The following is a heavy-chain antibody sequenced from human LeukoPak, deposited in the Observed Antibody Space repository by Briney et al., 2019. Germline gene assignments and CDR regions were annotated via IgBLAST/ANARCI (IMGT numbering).Heavy chain of an antibody. Sequence: ASVKVSCKASGYTFTSYDINWVRQATGRGLEWMGWINTNTGNPTYAQGFTGRFVFSLDTSVSTAYLQISSLKAEDTAVYYCARAFPDSSGYSDFDYWGQGTLVTVSS. D-gene: IGHD3-22*01. CDR3: ARAFPDSSGYSDFDY. V-gene: IGHV7-4-1*02. CDR2: INTNTGNP. J-gene: IGHJ4*02. CDR1: GYTFTSYD.